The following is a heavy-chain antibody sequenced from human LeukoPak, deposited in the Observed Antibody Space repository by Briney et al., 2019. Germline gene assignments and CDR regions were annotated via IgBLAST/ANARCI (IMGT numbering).Heavy chain of an antibody. CDR2: IHTIET. Sequence: PSETLSLTCSVSGGSISGYFGTWIRQASGKGLEWIGYIHTIETKYNLSLQSRVSMSIDTSKNQFSLNLRSVTAADTAVYYCARGLRDEERYYKYYYMDVWGKGTTVTVSS. J-gene: IGHJ6*03. CDR3: ARGLRDEERYYKYYYMDV. D-gene: IGHD3-22*01. V-gene: IGHV4-4*09. CDR1: GGSISGYF.